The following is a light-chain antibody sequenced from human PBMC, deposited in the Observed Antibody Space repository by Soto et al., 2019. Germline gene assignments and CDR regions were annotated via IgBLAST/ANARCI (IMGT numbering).Light chain of an antibody. CDR1: QTISSW. Sequence: DIQMTQSPSTLSASVGDRVTITCRASQTISSWLAWYQQKPGKAPNLLIYGVSSVESGVPSRFGGSGSGTEFTLTISNLQPDDFATYYCQQYADYSWTFGQGTKVERK. V-gene: IGKV1-5*03. CDR3: QQYADYSWT. CDR2: GVS. J-gene: IGKJ1*01.